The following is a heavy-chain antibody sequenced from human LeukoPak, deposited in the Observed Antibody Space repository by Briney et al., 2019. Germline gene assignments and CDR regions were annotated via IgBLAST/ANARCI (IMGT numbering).Heavy chain of an antibody. CDR1: GFTFSSYG. CDR2: ISYDGSNK. V-gene: IGHV3-30*03. CDR3: ARGGLEPVDY. J-gene: IGHJ4*02. D-gene: IGHD1-1*01. Sequence: PGGSLRLSCAASGFTFSSYGMHWVRQAPGKGLEWVAVISYDGSNKYYADSVKGRFTISRDNAKNTLYLQMNSLRGDDTAVYYCARGGLEPVDYWGQGTLVTVSS.